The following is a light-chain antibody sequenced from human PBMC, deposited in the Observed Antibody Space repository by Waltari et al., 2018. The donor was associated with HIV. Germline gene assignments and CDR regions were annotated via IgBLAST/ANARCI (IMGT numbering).Light chain of an antibody. Sequence: NFMLTQPHSASESPDQTVTISCTRTSGSIASNHVQCCQQRPGKAPTTILYEDYQRPPGVPDRFSGTLDESSNSASLTISGVKTEDEADYYCQSFDTNNHWVFGGGTRLTVL. CDR2: EDY. CDR1: SGSIASNH. CDR3: QSFDTNNHWV. V-gene: IGLV6-57*03. J-gene: IGLJ3*02.